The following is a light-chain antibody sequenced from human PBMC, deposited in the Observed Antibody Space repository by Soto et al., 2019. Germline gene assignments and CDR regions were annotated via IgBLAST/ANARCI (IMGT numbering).Light chain of an antibody. CDR1: QSVNTNY. CDR2: GAS. CDR3: QQYGSSPIT. V-gene: IGKV3-20*01. J-gene: IGKJ5*01. Sequence: EIVLTQSPGTLSLSPGERATVSCRASQSVNTNYLAWYQQKSGQAPRLLIYGASSRATGIPDRFSGSGSGTDFTLTISRLEPEDCAAYFCQQYGSSPITFGQGTRLEIK.